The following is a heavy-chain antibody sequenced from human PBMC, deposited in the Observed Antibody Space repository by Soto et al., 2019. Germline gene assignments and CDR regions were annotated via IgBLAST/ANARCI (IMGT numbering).Heavy chain of an antibody. Sequence: GESLKISCKGSGYSFTNYWISWVRQMPGKGLEWMGRIDPSDSYTNYSPSFQGDVTISADESISTAYLQWSSLKASDTAMYYCARSTYGDYDYWGQGSLVTVSS. V-gene: IGHV5-10-1*01. CDR2: IDPSDSYT. CDR3: ARSTYGDYDY. D-gene: IGHD4-17*01. CDR1: GYSFTNYW. J-gene: IGHJ4*02.